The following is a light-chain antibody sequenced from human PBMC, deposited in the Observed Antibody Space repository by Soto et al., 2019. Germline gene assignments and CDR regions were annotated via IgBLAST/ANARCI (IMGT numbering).Light chain of an antibody. CDR3: AAWDDSLNGPVV. CDR2: SNN. CDR1: SSNIGSNT. V-gene: IGLV1-44*01. J-gene: IGLJ2*01. Sequence: QSVLTQPPSASGTPGQRVTISCSGSSSNIGSNTVSWYQQFPGTAPKLLIYSNNQWPSGVPDRFSGSKSGTSASLAISGLQSEDEADYFCAAWDDSLNGPVVFGGGTQLTVL.